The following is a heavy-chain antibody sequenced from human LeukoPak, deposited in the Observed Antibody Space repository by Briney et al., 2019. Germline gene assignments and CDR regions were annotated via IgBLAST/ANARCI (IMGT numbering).Heavy chain of an antibody. CDR2: IGSSSRYI. V-gene: IGHV3-21*01. Sequence: GGSLRLSCAASGFTFNIYTMTWVRQAPGKGLEWVSSIGSSSRYIYYADSVKSRFTISRDNDNNSVYLQMNSLRAEDTAVYYCARDCSSSAFDIWGQGTMVTVSS. J-gene: IGHJ3*02. CDR3: ARDCSSSAFDI. D-gene: IGHD2-15*01. CDR1: GFTFNIYT.